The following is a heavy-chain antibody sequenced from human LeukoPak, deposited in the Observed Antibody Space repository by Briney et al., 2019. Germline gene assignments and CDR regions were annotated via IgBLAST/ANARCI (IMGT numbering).Heavy chain of an antibody. CDR2: INPNSGGT. CDR3: ASSGDPYYYYYMDV. J-gene: IGHJ6*03. D-gene: IGHD7-27*01. Sequence: ATVKVSCKASGYTFTGYYMHWVRQAPGQGLEWMGWINPNSGGTNYAQKFQGRVTMTRDTSISTAYMELSRLRSDDTAVYYCASSGDPYYYYYMDVWGKGTTVTVSS. CDR1: GYTFTGYY. V-gene: IGHV1-2*02.